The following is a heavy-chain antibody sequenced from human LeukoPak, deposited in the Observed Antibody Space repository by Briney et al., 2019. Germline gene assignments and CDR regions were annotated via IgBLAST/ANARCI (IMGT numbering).Heavy chain of an antibody. CDR3: ARYPDYGDYDTXVGYFDL. CDR2: ICPGDSDT. Sequence: GESLKISCKGSGYSFTSYWVGWVRQMPGKGLEWMGIICPGDSDTRYSPSFQGQVTISADKSISTAYLQWSSLKASDTAMYYCARYPDYGDYDTXVGYFDLWGRGTXVXVSS. D-gene: IGHD4-17*01. V-gene: IGHV5-51*01. J-gene: IGHJ2*01. CDR1: GYSFTSYW.